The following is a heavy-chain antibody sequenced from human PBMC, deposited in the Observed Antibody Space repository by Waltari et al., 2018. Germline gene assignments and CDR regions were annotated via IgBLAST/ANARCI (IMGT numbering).Heavy chain of an antibody. Sequence: QLLLQASGPRQATPSETLSLTCTVSGVSMTSNRHYWAWIRQSPGQGLEWIGTVSYSGATYISPSLKSRVSVSRDTSKNQLSLILGSVTAADMAVYYCATYIGASVGTAAFDVWGQGTMVTVSS. D-gene: IGHD5-12*01. V-gene: IGHV4-39*01. CDR2: VSYSGAT. CDR1: GVSMTSNRHY. J-gene: IGHJ3*01. CDR3: ATYIGASVGTAAFDV.